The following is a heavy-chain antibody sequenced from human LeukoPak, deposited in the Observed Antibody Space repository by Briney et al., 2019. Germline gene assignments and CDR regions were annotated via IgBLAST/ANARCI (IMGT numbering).Heavy chain of an antibody. Sequence: ASVKVSCKASGYTFTDYYMHWVRQAPGQGLEWMGWINPKSGGTNYAQNFQGRVTMTRDTSISTAYMELRGLRSDDMAVYYCVRDAIAAAGTGGWGQGTLVTVSS. J-gene: IGHJ4*02. V-gene: IGHV1-2*02. CDR2: INPKSGGT. CDR1: GYTFTDYY. D-gene: IGHD6-13*01. CDR3: VRDAIAAAGTGG.